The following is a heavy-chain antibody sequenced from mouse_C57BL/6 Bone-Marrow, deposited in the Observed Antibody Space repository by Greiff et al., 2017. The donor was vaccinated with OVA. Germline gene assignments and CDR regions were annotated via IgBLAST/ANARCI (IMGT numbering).Heavy chain of an antibody. CDR2: ISDGGSYT. Sequence: EVKLMESGGGLVKPGGSLKLSCAASGFTFSSYAMSWVRQTPEKRLEWVATISDGGSYTYYPDNVKGRFTISRDNAKNNLYLQMSHLKSEDTAMYYCARDWGIYYDYDGYWGQGTTLTVSA. V-gene: IGHV5-4*01. J-gene: IGHJ2*01. D-gene: IGHD2-4*01. CDR3: ARDWGIYYDYDGY. CDR1: GFTFSSYA.